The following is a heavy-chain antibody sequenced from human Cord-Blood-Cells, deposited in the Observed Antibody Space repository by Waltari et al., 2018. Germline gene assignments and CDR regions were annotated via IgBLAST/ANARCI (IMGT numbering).Heavy chain of an antibody. Sequence: EVQLVESGGGLVQPGRSLRLSCTASGFTFGDYALSWVRQAPGKGLEWVGFIRSKAYGVKTEYAASVKGRFTISRDDSKSIAYLQMSSLKTEDTAVYYCTRAETGDDRDAFDIWGQGTMVTVSS. V-gene: IGHV3-49*04. CDR3: TRAETGDDRDAFDI. CDR2: IRSKAYGVKT. CDR1: GFTFGDYA. D-gene: IGHD7-27*01. J-gene: IGHJ3*02.